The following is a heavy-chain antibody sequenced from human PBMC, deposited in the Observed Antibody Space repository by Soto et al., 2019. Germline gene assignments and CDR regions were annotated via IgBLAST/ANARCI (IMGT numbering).Heavy chain of an antibody. Sequence: GGALRLSCSASGFTFSSYAMSWVRQAPGKGLEWVSAISGSGGSTYYADSVKGRFTISRDNSKNTLYLQMNSLRAEDTAVYYCAKGDIVVVPSSFDYWGQGTLVTVSS. CDR1: GFTFSSYA. J-gene: IGHJ4*02. CDR3: AKGDIVVVPSSFDY. CDR2: ISGSGGST. V-gene: IGHV3-23*01. D-gene: IGHD2-2*01.